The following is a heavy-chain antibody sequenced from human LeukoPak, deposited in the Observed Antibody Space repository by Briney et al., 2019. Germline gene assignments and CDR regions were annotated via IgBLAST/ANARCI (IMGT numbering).Heavy chain of an antibody. CDR3: TRRYDTSGSSFDY. Sequence: GSLRLSCAASGFTFSSYGMSWVRQAPGKGLVWVSHINNDGSATSYADSVKGRFTISRDNAKNTLYLQMNSLRAEDTAVYYCTRRYDTSGSSFDYWGQGILVTVSP. CDR1: GFTFSSYG. CDR2: INNDGSAT. J-gene: IGHJ4*02. D-gene: IGHD3-22*01. V-gene: IGHV3-74*03.